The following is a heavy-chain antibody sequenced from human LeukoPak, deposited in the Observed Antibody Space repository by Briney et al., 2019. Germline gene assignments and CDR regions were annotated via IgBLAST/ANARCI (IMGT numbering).Heavy chain of an antibody. J-gene: IGHJ4*02. CDR1: GVSIRSYY. Sequence: SETLSLICTVSGVSIRSYYWSWIRQPAGKGLEWIGRFYTSGSTNYNPSLQNRVTMSVDTSKNQFSLKLSSVTAADTAVYYCASTTYYYDSSGYYFLDYWGQGTLVTVSS. CDR2: FYTSGST. V-gene: IGHV4-4*07. D-gene: IGHD3-22*01. CDR3: ASTTYYYDSSGYYFLDY.